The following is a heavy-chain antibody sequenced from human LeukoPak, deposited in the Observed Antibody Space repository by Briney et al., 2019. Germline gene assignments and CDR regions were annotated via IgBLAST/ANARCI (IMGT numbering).Heavy chain of an antibody. CDR2: IYHSGST. D-gene: IGHD1-1*01. V-gene: IGHV4-4*02. CDR3: ASWKPGAGDY. Sequence: PSETLSLTCAVSGGSISSSNWWSWVRQPPGKGLEWIGEIYHSGSTYYNPSLKSRVTISVDTSKNQFSLKLSSVTAADTAVYYCASWKPGAGDYWGQGTLVTVSS. CDR1: GGSISSSNW. J-gene: IGHJ4*02.